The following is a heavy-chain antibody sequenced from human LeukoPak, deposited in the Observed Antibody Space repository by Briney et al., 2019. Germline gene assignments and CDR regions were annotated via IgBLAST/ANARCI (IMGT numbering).Heavy chain of an antibody. V-gene: IGHV4-39*07. D-gene: IGHD1-26*01. CDR3: ARAKGSGSYCDFPVGY. CDR2: IYYSGST. Sequence: SETLSLTCTVSGGSISSSSYYWGWIRQPPGKGLEWIGSIYYSGSTYYNPSLKSRVTISVDTSKNQFSLKLSSVTAADTAVYYCARAKGSGSYCDFPVGYWGQGTLVTVSS. J-gene: IGHJ4*02. CDR1: GGSISSSSYY.